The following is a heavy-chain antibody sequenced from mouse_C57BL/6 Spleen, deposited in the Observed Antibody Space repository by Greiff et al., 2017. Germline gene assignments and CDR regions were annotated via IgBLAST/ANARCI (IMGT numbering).Heavy chain of an antibody. CDR2: IYPGDGDT. V-gene: IGHV1-82*01. CDR3: AREGSNSYAMDY. CDR1: GYAFSSSW. J-gene: IGHJ4*01. D-gene: IGHD2-5*01. Sequence: QVQLQQSGPELVKPGASVKISCKASGYAFSSSWMNWVKQRPGKGLEWIGRIYPGDGDTNYNGKFKGKATLTADKSSSTAYMQLSSLTSEDSAVYFCAREGSNSYAMDYWGQGTSVTVSS.